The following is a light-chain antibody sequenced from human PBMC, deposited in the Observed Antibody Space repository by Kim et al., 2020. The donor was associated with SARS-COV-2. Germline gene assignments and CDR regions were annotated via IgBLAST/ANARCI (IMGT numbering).Light chain of an antibody. CDR2: QDT. CDR3: QVWDRSTVV. V-gene: IGLV3-1*01. Sequence: SYELTQPPSVSVSPGQTASITCSGDKLGDENVCWYQQKSGQSPVVVIYQDTKRSSGIPDRFSGSKSGNTATLTISGTQAMDEADYSCQVWDRSTVVFGGGTQLTVL. J-gene: IGLJ2*01. CDR1: KLGDEN.